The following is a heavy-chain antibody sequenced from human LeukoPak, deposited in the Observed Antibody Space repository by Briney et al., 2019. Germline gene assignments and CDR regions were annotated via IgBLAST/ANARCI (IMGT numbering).Heavy chain of an antibody. Sequence: GRSLRLSCAASGFTFSSYGMHWVRQAPGKGLEWVALIWYDGSNKYYADSVKGRFTISRDNSKSTLYLQMNSLRAEDTAVYYCARDPGVNGNYYFDYWGQGTLVTVSS. J-gene: IGHJ4*02. CDR3: ARDPGVNGNYYFDY. CDR1: GFTFSSYG. V-gene: IGHV3-33*01. CDR2: IWYDGSNK. D-gene: IGHD1-7*01.